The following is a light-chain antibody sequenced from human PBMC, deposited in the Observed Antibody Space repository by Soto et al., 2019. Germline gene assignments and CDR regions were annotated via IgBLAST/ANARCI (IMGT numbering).Light chain of an antibody. CDR1: SSDVGRYNY. V-gene: IGLV2-8*01. Sequence: QSLLNQPPSASGSPGQSVTISCPGTSSDVGRYNYVSWYQQHPGKAPKLMISEVNKRASGVPDRFSGSKSGNTASLTVSGLQAGDEADYYCSSYAGTPFVFGTGTKVTVL. CDR2: EVN. CDR3: SSYAGTPFV. J-gene: IGLJ1*01.